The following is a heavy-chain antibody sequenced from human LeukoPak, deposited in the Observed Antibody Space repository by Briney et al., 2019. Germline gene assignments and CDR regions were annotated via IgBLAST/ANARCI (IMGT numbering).Heavy chain of an antibody. CDR2: MNPNSGDI. CDR1: GYTFSSYD. J-gene: IGHJ4*02. V-gene: IGHV1-8*01. D-gene: IGHD3-22*01. Sequence: ASVKVSCKASGYTFSSYDINWVRQATGQGLEWMGWMNPNSGDIGYAQKFQGRVTMTRDTSISTAYMELSSLRSEDTAVYYCARGCGLQSYYDSRCRYFDDWGQGTLVTVSS. CDR3: ARGCGLQSYYDSRCRYFDD.